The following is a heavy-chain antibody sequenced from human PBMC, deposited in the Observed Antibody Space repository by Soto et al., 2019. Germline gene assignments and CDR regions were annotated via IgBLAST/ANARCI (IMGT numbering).Heavy chain of an antibody. CDR2: INGDGSST. D-gene: IGHD3-10*01. CDR3: VRDAGHRGDY. CDR1: GFTFGNYW. V-gene: IGHV3-74*03. Sequence: EVQLVESGGGLIQPGGSLRLSCAASGFTFGNYWRHWVRQSPGKGLVWVSSINGDGSSTTYADSVEGRFTVSRDSAKNTLHLQMNSLRVEDTAVYYCVRDAGHRGDYWGQGTLVTVSS. J-gene: IGHJ4*02.